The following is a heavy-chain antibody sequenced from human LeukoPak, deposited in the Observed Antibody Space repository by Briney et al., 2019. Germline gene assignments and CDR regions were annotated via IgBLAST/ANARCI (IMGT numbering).Heavy chain of an antibody. CDR2: IYYSGST. Sequence: SETLSLTCTVSGGSISSSSHYWGWIRQPPGKGLEWIGSIYYSGSTYYNPSLKSRVTISVDTSKNQFSLKLSSVTAADTAVYYCAGSTSCPGWFDPWGQGTLFTVSS. J-gene: IGHJ5*02. CDR1: GGSISSSSHY. D-gene: IGHD2-2*01. V-gene: IGHV4-39*01. CDR3: AGSTSCPGWFDP.